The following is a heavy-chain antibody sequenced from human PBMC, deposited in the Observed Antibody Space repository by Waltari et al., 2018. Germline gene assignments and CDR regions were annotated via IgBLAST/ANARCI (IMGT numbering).Heavy chain of an antibody. CDR1: GVSFSLYW. J-gene: IGHJ3*02. D-gene: IGHD3-22*01. V-gene: IGHV3-7*01. Sequence: EVQLVESGGGLVQPGGSLRLSCAASGVSFSLYWMSWVRQAPGKGLEWVADIKGDGSRKYYLDSVRGRFSISRDNTKNSVDLQMNSLRAEDTAVYYCARDDSSSGSYDAFDIWGQGTMVAVSS. CDR2: IKGDGSRK. CDR3: ARDDSSSGSYDAFDI.